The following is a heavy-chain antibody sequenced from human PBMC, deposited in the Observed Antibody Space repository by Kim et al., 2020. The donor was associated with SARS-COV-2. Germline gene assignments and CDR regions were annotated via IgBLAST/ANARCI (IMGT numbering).Heavy chain of an antibody. J-gene: IGHJ6*02. D-gene: IGHD3-10*01. CDR2: IYYSGST. CDR1: GGSISSYY. V-gene: IGHV4-59*08. Sequence: SETLSLTCTVSGGSISSYYWSWIRQPPGKGLEWIGYIYYSGSTNYNPSLKSRVTISVDTSKNQFSLKLSSVTAADTAVYYCARSGYYYGMDVWGQGTTVTVSS. CDR3: ARSGYYYGMDV.